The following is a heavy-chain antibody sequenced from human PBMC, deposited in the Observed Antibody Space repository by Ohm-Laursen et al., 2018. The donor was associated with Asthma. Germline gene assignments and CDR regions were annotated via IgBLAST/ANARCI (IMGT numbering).Heavy chain of an antibody. J-gene: IGHJ3*02. V-gene: IGHV3-30*18. CDR2: ISYDGSNK. CDR3: AKIVVVPAAHGAFDI. Sequence: SLRLSCAASGFTFSSYGMHWVRQAPGKGLEWVAVISYDGSNKYYADSVKGRFTISRDNSKNTLYLQMNSLRAEDTAVYYCAKIVVVPAAHGAFDIWGQGTMVTVSS. CDR1: GFTFSSYG. D-gene: IGHD2-2*01.